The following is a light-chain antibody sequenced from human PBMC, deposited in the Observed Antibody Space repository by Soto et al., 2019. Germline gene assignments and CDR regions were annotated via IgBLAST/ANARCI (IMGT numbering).Light chain of an antibody. J-gene: IGKJ5*01. V-gene: IGKV1-5*01. CDR3: QQRSQWPPMT. Sequence: DIQMTQSPSTLSASVGDRVTITCRASQSISSWLAWYQQKPGKAPKLLIYDASSLESGVPSRFSGSGSGTDFSLTISSLEPEDVAVYYCQQRSQWPPMTFGQGTRLEIK. CDR1: QSISSW. CDR2: DAS.